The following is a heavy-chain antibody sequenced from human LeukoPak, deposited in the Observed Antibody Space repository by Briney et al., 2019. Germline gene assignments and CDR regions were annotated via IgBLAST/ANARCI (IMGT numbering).Heavy chain of an antibody. CDR3: AKLTGMGYFFDY. Sequence: QPGGSLRLSCAASGFTFSSYWMSWVRQASGKGLEWVANIKQDGSEKYYVDSVKGRFTISRDNAKNSLYLQMNSLRAEDTAVYYCAKLTGMGYFFDYWGQGTLVTVSS. V-gene: IGHV3-7*02. CDR1: GFTFSSYW. D-gene: IGHD3-10*01. CDR2: IKQDGSEK. J-gene: IGHJ4*02.